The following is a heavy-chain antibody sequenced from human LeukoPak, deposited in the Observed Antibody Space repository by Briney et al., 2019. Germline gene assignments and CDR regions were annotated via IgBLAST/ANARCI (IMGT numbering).Heavy chain of an antibody. CDR2: MNPNSGNT. Sequence: ASVKVSCKASGYTFTSYDINWVRQATGQGLEWMGWMNPNSGNTGYAQKFQGRVTITRNTSISTAYMELSSLRSEDTAVYYCARRISSSGWLRNYYYYMDVWGKGTTVTVSS. J-gene: IGHJ6*03. CDR1: GYTFTSYD. CDR3: ARRISSSGWLRNYYYYMDV. D-gene: IGHD6-19*01. V-gene: IGHV1-8*03.